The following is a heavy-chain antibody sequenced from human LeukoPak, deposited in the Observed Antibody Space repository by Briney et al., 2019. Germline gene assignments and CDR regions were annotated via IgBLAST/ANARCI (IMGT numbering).Heavy chain of an antibody. Sequence: PSETLSLTCTVSGGSISSYYWSWIRQPPGKGLEWIGYIYYSGSTNYNPSLKSRVTISVDTSKNQFSLKLSSVTAADTAVYYCARRWYYDRSGYYYDYWGQGTLVTVSS. CDR3: ARRWYYDRSGYYYDY. V-gene: IGHV4-59*08. CDR1: GGSISSYY. J-gene: IGHJ4*02. D-gene: IGHD3-22*01. CDR2: IYYSGST.